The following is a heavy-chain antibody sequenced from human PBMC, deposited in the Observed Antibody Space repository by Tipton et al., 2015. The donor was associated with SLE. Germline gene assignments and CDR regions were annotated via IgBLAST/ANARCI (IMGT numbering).Heavy chain of an antibody. CDR1: GFSFSNAW. J-gene: IGHJ5*02. D-gene: IGHD3-3*01. V-gene: IGHV3-53*01. CDR2: IYRGGST. CDR3: AKYDPRHNYFDP. Sequence: SLRLSCVVSGFSFSNAWMNWVRQAPGKGLEWVSHIYRGGSTHYADSVKGRFTISRDNSKNTLYLQINSLRVEDTAVYYCAKYDPRHNYFDPWGQGTLVTVSA.